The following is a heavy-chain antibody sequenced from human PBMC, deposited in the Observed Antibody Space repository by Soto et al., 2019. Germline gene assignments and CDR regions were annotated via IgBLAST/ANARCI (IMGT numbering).Heavy chain of an antibody. D-gene: IGHD2-15*01. J-gene: IGHJ5*02. V-gene: IGHV4-59*01. Sequence: SENLSLTCTGSGGPIRNYHWSRIPQPPGKGLEWIGYIYYSGSTNYNPSLKSRVTISVDTSKNQFSLKLSSVTAADTAVYYCARDLGVVAATGWFDPWGQGTLVTVSS. CDR3: ARDLGVVAATGWFDP. CDR1: GGPIRNYH. CDR2: IYYSGST.